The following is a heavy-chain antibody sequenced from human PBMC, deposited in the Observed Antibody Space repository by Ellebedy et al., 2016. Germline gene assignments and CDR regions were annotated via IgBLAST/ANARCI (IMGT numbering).Heavy chain of an antibody. D-gene: IGHD6-19*01. CDR1: GFTFTDYY. CDR2: TSSSGSTI. J-gene: IGHJ4*02. CDR3: ARDGRGWYQVDY. V-gene: IGHV3-11*01. Sequence: GESLKISXAASGFTFTDYYMTWIRQAPGKGLEWVSCTSSSGSTIYYADSVKGRFTISRDNAKNSLYLQMNSLRADDTAVYYCARDGRGWYQVDYWGQGTLVTVSS.